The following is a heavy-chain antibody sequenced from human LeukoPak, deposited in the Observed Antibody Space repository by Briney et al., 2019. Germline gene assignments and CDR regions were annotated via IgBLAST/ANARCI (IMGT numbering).Heavy chain of an antibody. V-gene: IGHV3-53*01. D-gene: IGHD2-2*01. J-gene: IGHJ4*02. Sequence: PGGSLRLSCAASGFTVSTYYMTWVRQAPGKGLECASVIYSGGSTYYADSVKGRLTVSRDNSKNTLYLQMNSLRAEDTAMYYCARGLGYCTSTTCLLPFDYWGQGTLVTVSS. CDR3: ARGLGYCTSTTCLLPFDY. CDR1: GFTVSTYY. CDR2: IYSGGST.